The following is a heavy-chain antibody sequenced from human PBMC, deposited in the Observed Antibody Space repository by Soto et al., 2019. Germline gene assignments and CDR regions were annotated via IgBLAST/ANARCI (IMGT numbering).Heavy chain of an antibody. V-gene: IGHV4-30-4*08. Sequence: SETLSLTCAVYGGSGGSFSGYYWSWIRQPPGKGLEWIGNIYYNGNTYYNPSLKSRVTISVDTSKNQFSLKLTSVSAADTAVYYCARVDSSRWYWVLAYWGGGTLVPVSP. CDR3: ARVDSSRWYWVLAY. J-gene: IGHJ4*02. CDR2: IYYNGNT. CDR1: GGSGGSFSGYY. D-gene: IGHD6-13*01.